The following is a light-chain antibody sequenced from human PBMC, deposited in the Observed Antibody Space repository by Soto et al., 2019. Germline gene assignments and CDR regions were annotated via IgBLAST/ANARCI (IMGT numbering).Light chain of an antibody. Sequence: DIQMTQSPSTLSASVGDRVTITCRASQSINSRLAWYQQKPGKAPKLLIYKASSLESGVPSRFGGSGSGTGFTLTISSLQPDDFATYYCQQYNSYSTFGQGTKVEFK. CDR1: QSINSR. CDR2: KAS. V-gene: IGKV1-5*03. J-gene: IGKJ1*01. CDR3: QQYNSYST.